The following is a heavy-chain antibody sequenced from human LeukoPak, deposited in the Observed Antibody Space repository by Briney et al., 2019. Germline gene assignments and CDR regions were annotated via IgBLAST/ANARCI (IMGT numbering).Heavy chain of an antibody. Sequence: ASVKVSCKASGYTFTSYYMHWVRQDPGQGLEWMGIINPSGGSTSYAQKFQGRVTMTRDTSTSTVYMELSSLRSEDTAVYYCASSGYSYGHFDYWGQGTLVTVSS. CDR3: ASSGYSYGHFDY. CDR2: INPSGGST. CDR1: GYTFTSYY. J-gene: IGHJ4*02. D-gene: IGHD5-18*01. V-gene: IGHV1-46*01.